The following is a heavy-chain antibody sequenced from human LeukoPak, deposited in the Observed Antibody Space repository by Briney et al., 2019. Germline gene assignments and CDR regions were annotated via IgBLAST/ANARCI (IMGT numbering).Heavy chain of an antibody. V-gene: IGHV4-34*01. CDR1: GGSFSGYY. J-gene: IGHJ4*02. CDR3: ARALSGRDYGAIDY. CDR2: INHSGST. Sequence: PSETLSLTCAVYGGSFSGYYWSWIRQPPGKGLEWIGEINHSGSTNYNPSLKSRVTISVDKSKNQFSLKLSSVTAADTAVYYCARALSGRDYGAIDYWGQGTLVTVSS. D-gene: IGHD4-17*01.